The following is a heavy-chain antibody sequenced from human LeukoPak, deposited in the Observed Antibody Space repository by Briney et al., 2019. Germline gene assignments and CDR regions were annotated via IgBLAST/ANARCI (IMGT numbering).Heavy chain of an antibody. CDR3: ASLDSSGYYNAFDI. Sequence: SETLSLTCTVSGGSISRYYWSWIRQPPGKGLEWIGDIYYSGSTNYNPSLKSRVTISVDTSKNQFSLKLSSVTAADTAVYYCASLDSSGYYNAFDIWGQGTMVTVSS. D-gene: IGHD3-22*01. V-gene: IGHV4-59*08. J-gene: IGHJ3*02. CDR1: GGSISRYY. CDR2: IYYSGST.